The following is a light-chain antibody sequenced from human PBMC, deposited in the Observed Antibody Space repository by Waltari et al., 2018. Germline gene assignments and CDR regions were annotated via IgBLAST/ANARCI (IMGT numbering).Light chain of an antibody. CDR3: YSSDTTGLRV. Sequence: SYELTQPPSVSVSPGQTARITCSGHELPRKYAYWFQQKSGQAPRLVRYEDTKRPSGIPVRFSGSSSGTMATLTITGAQVDDEADYDCYSSDTTGLRVFGGGTTVVVL. V-gene: IGLV3-10*01. CDR2: EDT. J-gene: IGLJ1*01. CDR1: ELPRKY.